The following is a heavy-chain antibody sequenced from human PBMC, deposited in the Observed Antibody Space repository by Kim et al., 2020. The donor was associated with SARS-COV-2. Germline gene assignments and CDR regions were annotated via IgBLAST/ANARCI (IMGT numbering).Heavy chain of an antibody. D-gene: IGHD3-10*01. CDR1: GGSIASNSYY. CDR3: AGVGSSGRHYYVSS. V-gene: IGHV4-39*07. J-gene: IGHJ5*01. CDR2: IYDSGST. Sequence: SETLSLTCTVSGGSIASNSYYWGWIRQPPEKGLEWIGSIYDSGSTYYNSSLKSRVTISVASSKNPFSLRLITVTAAATAVYSCAGVGSSGRHYYVSSWG.